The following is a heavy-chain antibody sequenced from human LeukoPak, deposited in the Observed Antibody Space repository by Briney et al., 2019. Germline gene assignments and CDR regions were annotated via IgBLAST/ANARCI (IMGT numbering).Heavy chain of an antibody. CDR3: ASFSWGALDY. Sequence: PSETLSLTCAVYGGSFSGYSWSWIRQPPGKGLEWIGEINHSGSTNYNPSLKSRVTISVDTSKNQFSLKLSSVTAADTAVYYCASFSWGALDYWGQGTLVTVSS. J-gene: IGHJ4*02. CDR1: GGSFSGYS. D-gene: IGHD7-27*01. CDR2: INHSGST. V-gene: IGHV4-34*01.